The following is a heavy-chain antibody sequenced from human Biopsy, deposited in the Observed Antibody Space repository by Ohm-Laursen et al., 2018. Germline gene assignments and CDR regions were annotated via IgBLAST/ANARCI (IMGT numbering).Heavy chain of an antibody. J-gene: IGHJ3*02. Sequence: ATVKISCKASGYTFTDYSLHWVRQAPGQGLEWMRWVNPNSGATNYAQKFQGRVTMTSDTSISTAYIELRRLISDDTAVYFCARDRMVTIITLVRADTFDIWGQGTLVSVSS. D-gene: IGHD3-10*01. CDR2: VNPNSGAT. CDR3: ARDRMVTIITLVRADTFDI. CDR1: GYTFTDYS. V-gene: IGHV1-2*02.